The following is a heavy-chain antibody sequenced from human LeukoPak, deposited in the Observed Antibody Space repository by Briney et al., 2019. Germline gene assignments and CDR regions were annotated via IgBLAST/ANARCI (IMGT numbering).Heavy chain of an antibody. D-gene: IGHD3-3*01. V-gene: IGHV3-23*01. CDR1: GFTFSSYA. CDR3: AKAKYYDFWSGYYPDY. CDR2: ISGSGGST. Sequence: GGSLRLSCAASGFTFSSYAMSWVRQAPGKGLEWVSAISGSGGSTYYADSVKGWFTISRDNSKNTLYLQMNSLRAEDTAVYYCAKAKYYDFWSGYYPDYWGQGTLVTVSS. J-gene: IGHJ4*02.